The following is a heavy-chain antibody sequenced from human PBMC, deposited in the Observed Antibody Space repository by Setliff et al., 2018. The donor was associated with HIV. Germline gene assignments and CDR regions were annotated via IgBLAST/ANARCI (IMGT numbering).Heavy chain of an antibody. CDR2: IIPIFGTA. CDR1: GGTFSSYA. Sequence: SVKVSCKASGGTFSSYAISWVRQAPGQGLEWMGGIIPIFGTANYAQKFKGRVTITTDESTSTAYMELSRLGSEDTAVSSCARDPVLYCSGGSCLGGIDAFDSWGQGTMVTVSS. V-gene: IGHV1-69*05. CDR3: ARDPVLYCSGGSCLGGIDAFDS. D-gene: IGHD2-15*01. J-gene: IGHJ3*02.